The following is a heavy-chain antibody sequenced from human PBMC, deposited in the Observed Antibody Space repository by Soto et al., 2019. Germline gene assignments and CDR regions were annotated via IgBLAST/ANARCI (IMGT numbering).Heavy chain of an antibody. CDR1: DVAIRSGSFF. D-gene: IGHD3-10*01. CDR3: ARGRVWARVGRHLHFDL. J-gene: IGHJ2*01. V-gene: IGHV4-30-4*01. Sequence: QVSLQESGPRVVKPSETLSLTCTVSDVAIRSGSFFWTWVRQSPGRGLEWSGDLRLNSGTLYKPSLKCRVPLSVDMSRNQLFRRLSSVSGADSGIYYCARGRVWARVGRHLHFDLWGTGTSVTAPS. CDR2: LRLNSGT.